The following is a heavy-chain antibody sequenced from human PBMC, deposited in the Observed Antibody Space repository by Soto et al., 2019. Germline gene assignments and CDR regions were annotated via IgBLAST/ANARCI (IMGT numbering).Heavy chain of an antibody. CDR3: AKVSISKSSAVTFDS. CDR2: VSYDAGYK. V-gene: IGHV3-30*18. J-gene: IGHJ4*02. CDR1: GFTFSTYD. Sequence: QVQLVESGGGMVQPGRSLRLSCTVSGFTFSTYDMHWVRQAPGKGLEWVAVVSYDAGYKNYADSVKGRFTISRDNSKNTLYLQMNGLRPEDTAVYYCAKVSISKSSAVTFDSWSQGTLVTVSS. D-gene: IGHD2-15*01.